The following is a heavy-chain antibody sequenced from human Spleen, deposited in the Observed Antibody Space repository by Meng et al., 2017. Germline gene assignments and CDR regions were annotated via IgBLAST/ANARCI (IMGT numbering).Heavy chain of an antibody. CDR1: GYTFTGYY. J-gene: IGHJ4*02. D-gene: IGHD3-10*01. CDR2: INPNSGGT. V-gene: IGHV1-2*02. Sequence: GESLKISCVASGYTFTGYYMHWVRQAPGQGLEWMGWINPNSGGTNYAQKFQGRVTMTRDTSISTAYMELSRLRSDDTAVYYCARGYGSGSYLAAHDYWGQGTLVTVSS. CDR3: ARGYGSGSYLAAHDY.